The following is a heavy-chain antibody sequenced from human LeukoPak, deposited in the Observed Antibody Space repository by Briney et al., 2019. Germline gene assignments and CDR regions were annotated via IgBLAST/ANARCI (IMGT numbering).Heavy chain of an antibody. Sequence: GGSLRLSCAASGFTFSSYNMNWVRQAPGKGLEGVSSIISSVTYIYYADSVKGRFTISSDNAKTSLSLQMNSLRAEDTAVYYCARDFGGYCSSGNCYLGYLDYWGQGTLVTVSS. CDR2: IISSVTYI. J-gene: IGHJ4*02. CDR3: ARDFGGYCSSGNCYLGYLDY. V-gene: IGHV3-21*03. CDR1: GFTFSSYN. D-gene: IGHD2-2*01.